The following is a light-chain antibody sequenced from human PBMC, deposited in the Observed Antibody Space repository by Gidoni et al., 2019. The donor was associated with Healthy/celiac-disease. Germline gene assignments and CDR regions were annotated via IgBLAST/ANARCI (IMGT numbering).Light chain of an antibody. CDR2: DAS. Sequence: EIVLTQSPATLSLSPGERATLSCRASQSVSSYLAWYQQKPGQAPRLLIYDASNGATGIPARFSGSGSGTDFTLTISSLEPEDVAVYYCQQRSNSLTFGPGTKVDIK. J-gene: IGKJ3*01. CDR1: QSVSSY. CDR3: QQRSNSLT. V-gene: IGKV3-11*01.